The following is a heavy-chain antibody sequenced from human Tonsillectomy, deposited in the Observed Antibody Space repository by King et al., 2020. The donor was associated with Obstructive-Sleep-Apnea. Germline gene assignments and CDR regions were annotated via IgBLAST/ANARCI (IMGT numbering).Heavy chain of an antibody. V-gene: IGHV4-30-4*01. J-gene: IGHJ4*02. D-gene: IGHD4-17*01. CDR3: ARDRVDYGDYYFDY. CDR1: GGSISSGDYY. CDR2: IYDSGRT. Sequence: VQLQESGPGLVKPSQTLSLTCTVSGGSISSGDYYWSWIRQPPGQGLEWIGYIYDSGRTYYNPSLKSRVTISVDTSKNQFSLKLSSVTAADTAVYYCARDRVDYGDYYFDYWGQGTLVTVSS.